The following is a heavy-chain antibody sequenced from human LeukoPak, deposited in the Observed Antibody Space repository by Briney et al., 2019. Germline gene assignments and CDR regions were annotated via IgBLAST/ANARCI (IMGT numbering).Heavy chain of an antibody. V-gene: IGHV1-2*02. CDR1: GYTFTGYY. Sequence: ASVTVSCTASGYTFTGYYMHWVRQAPGQGLEWMGWINPNSGGTNYAQKFQGRVTMTRDTSISAAYMELSRLRSDDTAVYYCARDLYDWGFDYWGQGTLVTVSS. CDR2: INPNSGGT. CDR3: ARDLYDWGFDY. J-gene: IGHJ4*02. D-gene: IGHD7-27*01.